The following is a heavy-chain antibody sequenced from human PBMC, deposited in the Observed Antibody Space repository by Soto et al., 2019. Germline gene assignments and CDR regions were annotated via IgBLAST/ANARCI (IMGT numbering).Heavy chain of an antibody. CDR2: ISGTGVPT. CDR3: AKSFCSSSSCFFLWVDP. V-gene: IGHV3-23*01. J-gene: IGHJ5*02. D-gene: IGHD2-2*01. CDR1: GFTFSDYA. Sequence: EVQLLESGGGLVQPGGSLRLSCAASGFTFSDYAMSWVRQAPGKGLECLSLISGTGVPTLYAGSVKGRFSVSRDNSKNTLFLEMNGVRVDDTAIYYCAKSFCSSSSCFFLWVDPWGPGTLVTVSS.